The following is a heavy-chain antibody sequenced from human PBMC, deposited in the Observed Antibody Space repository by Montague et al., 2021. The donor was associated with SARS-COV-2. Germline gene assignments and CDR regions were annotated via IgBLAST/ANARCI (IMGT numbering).Heavy chain of an antibody. Sequence: SETLSLTCVVSGDSISTDNWWTWVRLPPGKGLEWVGEIYHTGSTKYKPSLKSRVTISVDTSKNQFSLKLSSATAADTAVYYCARVPYRLLFVPRYYGMDVWGQGTTVTVSS. D-gene: IGHD2-2*01. CDR2: IYHTGST. J-gene: IGHJ6*02. CDR3: ARVPYRLLFVPRYYGMDV. V-gene: IGHV4-4*02. CDR1: GDSISTDNW.